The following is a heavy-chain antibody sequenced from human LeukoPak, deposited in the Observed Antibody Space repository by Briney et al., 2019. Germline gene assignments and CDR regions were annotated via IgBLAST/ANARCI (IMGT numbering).Heavy chain of an antibody. V-gene: IGHV1-69*13. CDR3: ARDPRVRGDLAGDY. Sequence: ASVKVSCKASGGTFSSYAISWVRQAPGQGLEWMGGIIPIFGTANYAQKFQGRVTITADESTSTAYMELSSLRSEDTAVYYCARDPRVRGDLAGDYWGQGTLVTVSS. D-gene: IGHD3-10*01. CDR2: IIPIFGTA. J-gene: IGHJ4*02. CDR1: GGTFSSYA.